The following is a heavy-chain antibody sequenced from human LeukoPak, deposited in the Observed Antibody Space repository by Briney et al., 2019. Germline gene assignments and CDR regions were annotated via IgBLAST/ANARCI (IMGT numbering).Heavy chain of an antibody. Sequence: GGSLRLSCAASGFTFSSYGMHWVRQAPGKGLEWVAFIRYDGSNKYFADSVEGRFTISRDNSKNTLYLQMNSLRAEDTAVYYCAKEGIAVAGYFDYWGQGTLVTVSS. CDR1: GFTFSSYG. CDR3: AKEGIAVAGYFDY. V-gene: IGHV3-30*02. J-gene: IGHJ4*02. CDR2: IRYDGSNK. D-gene: IGHD6-19*01.